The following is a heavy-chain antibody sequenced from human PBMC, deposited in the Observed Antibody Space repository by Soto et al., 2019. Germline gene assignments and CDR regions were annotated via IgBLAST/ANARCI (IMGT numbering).Heavy chain of an antibody. V-gene: IGHV3-33*01. Sequence: GGSLRLSCAASGFTFRSYGMHWVRQAPGKGLEWVAVIWYDGSNKYYADSVKGRFTISRDNSKNTLYLQMNSLRAEDTAVYYCAREKGKDYYDSSGYYHDAFDIWGQGTMVTVS. CDR1: GFTFRSYG. D-gene: IGHD3-22*01. CDR2: IWYDGSNK. CDR3: AREKGKDYYDSSGYYHDAFDI. J-gene: IGHJ3*02.